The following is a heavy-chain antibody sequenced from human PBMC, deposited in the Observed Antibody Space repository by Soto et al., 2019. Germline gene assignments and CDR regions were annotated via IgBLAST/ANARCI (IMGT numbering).Heavy chain of an antibody. D-gene: IGHD6-13*01. V-gene: IGHV3-9*01. CDR3: AKDIEVAAAGIFDY. J-gene: IGHJ4*02. Sequence: GGSRRLSSAAAGLTFDDYAMHWVRQAPGKGLEWVSGISWNSGSIGYADSVKGRFTISRDNAKNSLYLQMNSLRAEDTALYYCAKDIEVAAAGIFDYWGQGTLVTVSS. CDR1: GLTFDDYA. CDR2: ISWNSGSI.